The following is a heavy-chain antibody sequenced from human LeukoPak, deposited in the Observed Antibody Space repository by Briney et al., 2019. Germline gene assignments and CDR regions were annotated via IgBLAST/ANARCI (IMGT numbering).Heavy chain of an antibody. Sequence: SGTLSLTCTVSGGSISSYYWSWIRQPPGKGLEWIGYIYYSGSTNYNPSLKSRVTISVDTSKNQFSLKLSSVTAADTAVYYCASGTTVVNDAFDIWGQGTMVTVSS. V-gene: IGHV4-59*01. CDR1: GGSISSYY. CDR2: IYYSGST. CDR3: ASGTTVVNDAFDI. D-gene: IGHD4-23*01. J-gene: IGHJ3*02.